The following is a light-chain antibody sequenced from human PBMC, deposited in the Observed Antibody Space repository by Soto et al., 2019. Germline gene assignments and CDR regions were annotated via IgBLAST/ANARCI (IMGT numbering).Light chain of an antibody. Sequence: EIVMTQSPATLSVSPGERATLSCRASQSVSSNLAWYQQKPGQAPRLLIYGASTRATGIPARFSGSGSGTEFTPTISSLQSEDFAVYYCQQYNNWPPMALGQGTKVEIK. J-gene: IGKJ1*01. CDR3: QQYNNWPPMA. CDR2: GAS. V-gene: IGKV3-15*01. CDR1: QSVSSN.